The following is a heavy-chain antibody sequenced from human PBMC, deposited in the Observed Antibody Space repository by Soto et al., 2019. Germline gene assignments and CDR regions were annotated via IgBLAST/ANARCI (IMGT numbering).Heavy chain of an antibody. J-gene: IGHJ4*02. V-gene: IGHV3-73*01. CDR2: IRSKANSYAT. CDR3: GRPGGDFVLPSDY. D-gene: IGHD2-21*02. Sequence: GGSLRLSCAASGFTFSGSAMHWVRQASGKGLEWVGRIRSKANSYATAYAASVKGRFTISRDDSKNTAYLQMNSVTAADTAVYFCGRPGGDFVLPSDYWGPGTLVTVSS. CDR1: GFTFSGSA.